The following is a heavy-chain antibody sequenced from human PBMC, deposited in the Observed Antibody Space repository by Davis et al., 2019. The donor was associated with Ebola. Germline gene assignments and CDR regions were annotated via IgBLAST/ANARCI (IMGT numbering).Heavy chain of an antibody. J-gene: IGHJ4*02. V-gene: IGHV3-11*04. CDR2: ISGDGRTI. CDR1: GFTFGDYY. CDR3: ARSTYGSGSQTDY. D-gene: IGHD3-10*01. Sequence: GGSLRLSCAASGFTFGDYYMSWIRQAPGKGLEWVSFISGDGRTIFYADSVKGRFTISRDNSKNTLYLQMNSLRAEDTAVYYCARSTYGSGSQTDYWGQGTLVTVSS.